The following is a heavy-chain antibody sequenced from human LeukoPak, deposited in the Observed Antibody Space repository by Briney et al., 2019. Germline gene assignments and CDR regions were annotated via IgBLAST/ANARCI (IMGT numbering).Heavy chain of an antibody. J-gene: IGHJ6*02. CDR2: INHSGST. Sequence: KPSETLSLTCAVYGGSFSGYYWSWIRQPPGKGLEWIGEINHSGSTNYNPSLKSRVTISVDTSKNQFSLKLSSVTAADTAVYYCARRTSIAAAGKRLGNYGMDVWGQGTTVTVSS. CDR3: ARRTSIAAAGKRLGNYGMDV. D-gene: IGHD6-13*01. V-gene: IGHV4-34*01. CDR1: GGSFSGYY.